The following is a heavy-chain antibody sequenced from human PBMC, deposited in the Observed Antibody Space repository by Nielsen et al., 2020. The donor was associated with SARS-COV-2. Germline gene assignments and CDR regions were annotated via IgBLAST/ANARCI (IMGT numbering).Heavy chain of an antibody. CDR2: ISYDGSNK. D-gene: IGHD2-2*02. J-gene: IGHJ5*02. Sequence: GESLKISCAASGFTFSSYAMSWVRQAPGKGLEWVAVISYDGSNKYYADSVKGRFTISRDNSKNTLYLQMNSLRAEDTAVYYCARGPSAKDCSSTSCYTWWFDPWGQGTLVTVSS. CDR1: GFTFSSYA. V-gene: IGHV3-30*03. CDR3: ARGPSAKDCSSTSCYTWWFDP.